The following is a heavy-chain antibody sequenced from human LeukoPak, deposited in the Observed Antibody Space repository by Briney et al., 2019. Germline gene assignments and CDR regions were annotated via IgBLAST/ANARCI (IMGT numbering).Heavy chain of an antibody. CDR2: INHSGGT. V-gene: IGHV4-34*01. D-gene: IGHD3-10*01. CDR1: GASSSGYY. J-gene: IGHJ4*02. Sequence: SETLSLTCGVSGASSSGYYWTWIRQPPGKGLEWIGEINHSGGTNYNMSLKNRVTISVDPSKKQFSLKLRSVTAEDTAVYYCATYRYYGSGSYYKFDYWGQGILVTVSS. CDR3: ATYRYYGSGSYYKFDY.